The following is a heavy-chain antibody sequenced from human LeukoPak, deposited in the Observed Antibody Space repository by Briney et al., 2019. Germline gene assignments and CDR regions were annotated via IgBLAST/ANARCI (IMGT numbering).Heavy chain of an antibody. V-gene: IGHV4-31*03. CDR3: ARDLGYYYDSRLDY. Sequence: SETLSLTCTVSGGSISSGGYHWSWIRQHPGKGLEWIGYIYYSWSTYYNPSLKRRVTISVDTSKNQFSLKLSSVTAADTAVYYCARDLGYYYDSRLDYWGQGTLVTVSS. CDR2: IYYSWST. J-gene: IGHJ4*02. D-gene: IGHD3-22*01. CDR1: GGSISSGGYH.